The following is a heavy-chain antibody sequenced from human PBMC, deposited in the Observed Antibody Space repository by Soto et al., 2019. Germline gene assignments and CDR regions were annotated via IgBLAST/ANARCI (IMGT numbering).Heavy chain of an antibody. CDR3: ARGRYCINGRCFTNWFDS. J-gene: IGHJ5*01. Sequence: PSETLSLTCSVSGDSISTVDYFWAWIRQPPGQALEYIGYIYKSTTTYYNPSFESRVAISLDTSKSQFSLNVTSVTPADTAVYFCARGRYCINGRCFTNWFDSWGQGAMVTVYS. CDR1: GDSISTVDYF. D-gene: IGHD2-8*01. V-gene: IGHV4-30-4*01. CDR2: IYKSTTT.